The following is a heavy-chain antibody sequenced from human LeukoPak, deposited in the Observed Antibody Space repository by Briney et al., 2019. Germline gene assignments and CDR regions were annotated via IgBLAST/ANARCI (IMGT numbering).Heavy chain of an antibody. CDR2: ISACNGNT. D-gene: IGHD6-19*01. CDR1: GYTFTSYG. V-gene: IGHV1-18*01. Sequence: ASVKVSCKASGYTFTSYGISWVRQAPGQGLEWMGWISACNGNTDYAQKLQGRVTMTTDTSTSTAYMELRSLRSDDTAVYYCAREGSPQDSSGWYDYWGQGTLVTVSS. J-gene: IGHJ4*02. CDR3: AREGSPQDSSGWYDY.